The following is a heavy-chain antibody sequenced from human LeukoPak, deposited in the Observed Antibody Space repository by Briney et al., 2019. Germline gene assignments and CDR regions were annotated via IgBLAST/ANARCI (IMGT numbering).Heavy chain of an antibody. CDR2: IYTSGST. V-gene: IGHV4-4*07. Sequence: SETLSLTCTVSGGSISSYYWSWIRRPAGKGLEWIGRIYTSGSTNYNPSLKSRVTISVDRSKNQFSLKLSSVTAADTAVYYCARVGGYSSGWYYFDYWGQGTLVTVSS. CDR1: GGSISSYY. J-gene: IGHJ4*02. D-gene: IGHD6-19*01. CDR3: ARVGGYSSGWYYFDY.